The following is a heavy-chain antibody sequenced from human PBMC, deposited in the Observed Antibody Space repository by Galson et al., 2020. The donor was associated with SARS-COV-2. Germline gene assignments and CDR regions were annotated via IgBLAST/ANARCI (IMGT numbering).Heavy chain of an antibody. J-gene: IGHJ4*02. D-gene: IGHD3-3*02. V-gene: IGHV4-39*01. CDR3: ARLHFPSFPHDY. CDR1: GGSIRSSGYY. CDR2: IYYSGNK. Sequence: PSETLSLTCTVSGGSIRSSGYYWGWIRQPPGKGLEWIGNIYYSGNKYYNPSLKSRLSISVDTSKNQFSLRLSSVTAADTAVYYCARLHFPSFPHDYWGQGTLVTVSS.